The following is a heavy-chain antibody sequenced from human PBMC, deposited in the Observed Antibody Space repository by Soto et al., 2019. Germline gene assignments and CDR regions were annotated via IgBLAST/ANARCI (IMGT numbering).Heavy chain of an antibody. J-gene: IGHJ4*02. CDR2: ISGSGGST. V-gene: IGHV3-23*01. D-gene: IGHD6-13*01. CDR3: ARRSSSWYFDY. Sequence: EVQLLESGGGLVQPGGSLRLSCAASGFTFSSYAMNWVRQAPGKGLEWVSVISGSGGSTYYADSVKGRFTISRDNSKNTLYRLMTCLTAEAPAVYYCARRSSSWYFDYWGQGTLVTVSS. CDR1: GFTFSSYA.